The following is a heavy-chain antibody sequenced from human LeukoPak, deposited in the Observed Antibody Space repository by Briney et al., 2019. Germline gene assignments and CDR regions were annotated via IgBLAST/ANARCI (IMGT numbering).Heavy chain of an antibody. J-gene: IGHJ4*02. CDR1: GDSISSSHYY. Sequence: SETLSLTCTVSGDSISSSHYYWGWIRQSPGKGLEWIGSIYSGGETHYNPSLNSRVTIFLDTSKNRFSLNLISVTATDTAVYFCVRDYSNFVQGDWGQGTLVTVSS. CDR2: IYSGGET. CDR3: VRDYSNFVQGD. D-gene: IGHD4-11*01. V-gene: IGHV4-39*02.